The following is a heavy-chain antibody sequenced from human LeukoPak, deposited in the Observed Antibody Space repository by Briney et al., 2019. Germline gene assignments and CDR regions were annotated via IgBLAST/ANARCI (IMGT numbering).Heavy chain of an antibody. D-gene: IGHD3-3*01. CDR2: INHSGST. CDR1: GGSFSGYY. V-gene: IGHV4-34*01. J-gene: IGHJ4*02. CDR3: ARVGFLEVY. Sequence: SETLSLTCAVYGGSFSGYYWSWIRQPPGKGLEWIGEINHSGSTNYNPSLRSRVTISVDTSKNQFSLKLSSVTAADTAVYYCARVGFLEVYWDQGTLVTVSS.